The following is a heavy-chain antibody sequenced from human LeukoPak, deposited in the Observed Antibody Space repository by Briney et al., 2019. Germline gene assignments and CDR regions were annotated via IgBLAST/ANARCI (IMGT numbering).Heavy chain of an antibody. D-gene: IGHD3-22*01. CDR3: ARARDSSGYYYGYYYYGMDV. Sequence: GGSLRLSCAASGFTLSSYDMHWVRQATGKGLEWVSAIGTAGDTYYPGSVKGRFTISRENAKNSLYLQMNSLRAGDTAVYYCARARDSSGYYYGYYYYGMDVWGQGTLVTVSS. CDR2: IGTAGDT. V-gene: IGHV3-13*04. J-gene: IGHJ6*02. CDR1: GFTLSSYD.